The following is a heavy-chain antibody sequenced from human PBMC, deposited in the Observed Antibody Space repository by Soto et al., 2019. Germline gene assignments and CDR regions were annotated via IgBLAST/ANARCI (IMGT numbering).Heavy chain of an antibody. D-gene: IGHD3-22*01. Sequence: EVQLVESGGGLVQPGGSLRLSCAASGFTFSSYSMNWVRQAPGKGLEWVSYISSSSSTIYYADSVKGRYTISRDNAKNSLYLQMNSLRDEDTAVYYCARAMAGIYDISGYYSTVYYYYGMDVWGQGTTVTVSS. J-gene: IGHJ6*02. CDR3: ARAMAGIYDISGYYSTVYYYYGMDV. CDR2: ISSSSSTI. V-gene: IGHV3-48*02. CDR1: GFTFSSYS.